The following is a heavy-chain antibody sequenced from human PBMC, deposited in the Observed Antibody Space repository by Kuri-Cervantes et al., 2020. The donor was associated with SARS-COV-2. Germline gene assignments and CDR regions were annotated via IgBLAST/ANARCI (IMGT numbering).Heavy chain of an antibody. CDR2: ISSSSSTI. CDR3: ARDRSGYYDFWSGCMDV. CDR1: GFTFSSYS. J-gene: IGHJ6*04. Sequence: GESLKISCAASGFTFSSYSMNWVRQAPGKGLEWVSYISSSSSTIYYADSVKGRFTISRDNAKNTLYLQMNSLRAEDTAVYYCARDRSGYYDFWSGCMDVWGKGTTVTVSS. D-gene: IGHD3-3*01. V-gene: IGHV3-48*04.